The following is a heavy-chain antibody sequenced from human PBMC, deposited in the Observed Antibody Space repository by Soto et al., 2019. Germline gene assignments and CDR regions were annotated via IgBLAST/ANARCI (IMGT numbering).Heavy chain of an antibody. J-gene: IGHJ6*02. V-gene: IGHV1-69*13. CDR3: ARGLVDLLWFERGYGMDV. Sequence: ASGKVSCKASGGTFSSYAVSWVRQAPGQGLEWMGGIIPIFGTANYAQKFQGRVTITADESTSTAYMELSSLRSEDTAVYYCARGLVDLLWFERGYGMDVWGQGTTVTVSS. CDR1: GGTFSSYA. D-gene: IGHD3-10*01. CDR2: IIPIFGTA.